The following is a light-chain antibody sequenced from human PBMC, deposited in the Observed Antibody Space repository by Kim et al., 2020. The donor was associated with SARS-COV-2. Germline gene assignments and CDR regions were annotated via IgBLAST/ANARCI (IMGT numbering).Light chain of an antibody. Sequence: SPGDRATLSCKTSQSLGSIYLAWYQQKPGQVPRLLISAASRRATGVPGRFSGSGSGTDFTLTISPVEPEDFAVYYCQQYGRAPRTFGGGTKVDIK. CDR2: AAS. CDR1: QSLGSIY. J-gene: IGKJ4*01. CDR3: QQYGRAPRT. V-gene: IGKV3-20*01.